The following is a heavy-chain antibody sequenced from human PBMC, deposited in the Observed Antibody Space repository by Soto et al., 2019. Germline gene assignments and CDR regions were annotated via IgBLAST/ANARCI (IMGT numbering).Heavy chain of an antibody. CDR2: IYDVDGT. CDR1: GLTVSGKKY. J-gene: IGHJ3*01. V-gene: IGHV3-53*01. D-gene: IGHD1-1*01. CDR3: ASWHEREHAYDV. Sequence: DVQLVESGGGLIQPGESLRLSCAAFGLTVSGKKYVAWVRKAPGKGLEWISAIYDVDGTYYADSVKGRFTTSSDSSKTTVYLQMNGLRPDDTAVYYCASWHEREHAYDVWGRGTTVTVSS.